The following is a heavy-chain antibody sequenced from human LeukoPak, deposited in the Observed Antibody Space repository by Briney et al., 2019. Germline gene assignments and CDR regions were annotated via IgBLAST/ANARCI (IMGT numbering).Heavy chain of an antibody. Sequence: PSQTLSLTCTVSGGSISSCGYYWIWIPQPPGKGREGIGYIYHSGSTYYNPSLKSRVTISVDRSKNQFSLKLGSVTDADTAVYYCARGEIAVDGGAEDYWGQGTLVTVSS. CDR1: GGSISSCGYY. CDR2: IYHSGST. CDR3: ARGEIAVDGGAEDY. V-gene: IGHV4-30-2*01. D-gene: IGHD6-19*01. J-gene: IGHJ4*02.